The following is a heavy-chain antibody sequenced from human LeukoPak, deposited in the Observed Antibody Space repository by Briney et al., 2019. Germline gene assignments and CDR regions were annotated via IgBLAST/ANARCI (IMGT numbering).Heavy chain of an antibody. D-gene: IGHD1-26*01. J-gene: IGHJ4*02. CDR1: PFTSPTYA. CDR2: ISGSGGST. V-gene: IGHV3-23*01. CDR3: AKGPGSYKLLFFDY. Sequence: LSSPPPFTSPTYATRWFRQAPGNGLDWVSTISGSGGSTYYADSVKGRFTISRDNSKNTLYLQMNSLRAEDTAVYYCAKGPGSYKLLFFDYWGQGTLVTVSS.